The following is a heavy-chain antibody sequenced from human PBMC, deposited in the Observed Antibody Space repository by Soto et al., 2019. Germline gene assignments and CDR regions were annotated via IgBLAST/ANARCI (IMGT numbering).Heavy chain of an antibody. CDR3: ASNGRGYSGYDHDY. CDR1: GGSITHENW. V-gene: IGHV4-4*02. Sequence: SETLSLTCAVSGGSITHENWWNWARQSPGKGLEWIGEINHSGSTNYNPSLKSRVTISVDTSKNQFSLNLSSVTAADTAVYYCASNGRGYSGYDHDYWGQGTLVTVSS. D-gene: IGHD5-12*01. CDR2: INHSGST. J-gene: IGHJ4*02.